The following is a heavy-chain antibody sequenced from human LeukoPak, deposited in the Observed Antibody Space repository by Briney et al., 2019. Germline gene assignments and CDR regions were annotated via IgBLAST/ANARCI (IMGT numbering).Heavy chain of an antibody. Sequence: GGSLRLSCAASGFTFSSYTMNWVRQAPGKGLEWVSSIAGSSGYISYADSVKGRFTISKDNAKKSLYLQMTSLTAEDTAVYYCARDRGAYCGGDCYLGFDYWGRGTLVTVSS. CDR2: IAGSSGYI. CDR1: GFTFSSYT. J-gene: IGHJ4*01. D-gene: IGHD2-21*02. CDR3: ARDRGAYCGGDCYLGFDY. V-gene: IGHV3-21*01.